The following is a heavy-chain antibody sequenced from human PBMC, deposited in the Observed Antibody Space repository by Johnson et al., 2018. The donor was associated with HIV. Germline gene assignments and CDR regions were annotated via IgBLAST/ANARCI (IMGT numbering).Heavy chain of an antibody. CDR3: VREDSISGDVFDM. CDR1: GFTFSEYY. D-gene: IGHD3-3*02. V-gene: IGHV3-11*04. Sequence: QVQLVESGGGLVRPGGSLRLSCAASGFTFSEYYMRWVRQSPGKGLEWVSYISSSGNTIYYADSVKGRFTISRDNAKNSVDLQMNSLRVDDTGVYYCVREDSISGDVFDMWGQGKMVTVSS. J-gene: IGHJ3*02. CDR2: ISSSGNTI.